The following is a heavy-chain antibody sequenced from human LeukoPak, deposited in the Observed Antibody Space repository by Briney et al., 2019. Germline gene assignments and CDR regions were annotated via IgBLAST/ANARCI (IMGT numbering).Heavy chain of an antibody. V-gene: IGHV1-69*06. CDR1: GGSFSSYA. CDR3: AKQGAVRQDYYTDV. Sequence: SVNVSCKASGGSFSSYAITWVRQAPGQGLEWMGRIIPIFGTPTYAQKFQGRVTITADMGSSTAYLELTSLRSEDTARYFCAKQGAVRQDYYTDVWGSGTTVTVSS. J-gene: IGHJ6*03. CDR2: IIPIFGTP. D-gene: IGHD3-16*01.